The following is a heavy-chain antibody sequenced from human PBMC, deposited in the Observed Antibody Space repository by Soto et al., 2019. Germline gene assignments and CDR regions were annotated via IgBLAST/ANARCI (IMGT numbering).Heavy chain of an antibody. Sequence: SETLSLTCAVYGGSFSGYYLSWIRQPPGKGLEWIGEINHSGSTNYNPSLKSRVTISIDTSENQFSLKLTSVTAADTAFYYCARAQTLFGVMTVFDYWGQGTLVTVYS. CDR3: ARAQTLFGVMTVFDY. J-gene: IGHJ4*02. CDR2: INHSGST. D-gene: IGHD3-3*01. V-gene: IGHV4-34*01. CDR1: GGSFSGYY.